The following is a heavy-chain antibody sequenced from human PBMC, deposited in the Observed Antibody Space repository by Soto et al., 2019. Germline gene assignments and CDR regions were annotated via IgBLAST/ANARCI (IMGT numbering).Heavy chain of an antibody. J-gene: IGHJ4*01. Sequence: EVQLAETGGDLIQPGGSLRLSCAASGFALRSNYVRWVRQAPGKGLEWVSVIYSAGSTFYADSVKGRFTISRDNSKNTVYLQMNNLRAEDTAVYYCASASISDYYFDFWGHGTRVTVSA. CDR3: ASASISDYYFDF. CDR2: IYSAGST. V-gene: IGHV3-53*02. CDR1: GFALRSNY. D-gene: IGHD2-21*01.